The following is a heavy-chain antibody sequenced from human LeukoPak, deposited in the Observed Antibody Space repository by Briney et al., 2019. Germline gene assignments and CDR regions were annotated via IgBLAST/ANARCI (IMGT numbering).Heavy chain of an antibody. CDR1: GGSISSGSYY. CDR3: ARYEAVAGVFDY. J-gene: IGHJ4*02. Sequence: SETLSLTCTVSGGSISSGSYYWNWIRQPAGKGLEWIGRIYTSGSTNYNPSLTSRVTISVDTSKNQFSLELSSVTAADTAVYYCARYEAVAGVFDYWGQGTLVTVSP. CDR2: IYTSGST. D-gene: IGHD6-19*01. V-gene: IGHV4-61*02.